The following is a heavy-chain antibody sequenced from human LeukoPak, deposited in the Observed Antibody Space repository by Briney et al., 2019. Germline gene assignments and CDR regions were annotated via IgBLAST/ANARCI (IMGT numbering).Heavy chain of an antibody. Sequence: SETLSLTCTVSGGSISSGSYYWSWIRQPAGKGLEWIGRIYTSGSTNYNPSLKSRVTISVDTSKNQFSLKLSSVTAADTAVYYCASARAYYHSSGYLDAFDIWGQGTMVTVSS. J-gene: IGHJ3*02. CDR2: IYTSGST. V-gene: IGHV4-61*02. CDR1: GGSISSGSYY. CDR3: ASARAYYHSSGYLDAFDI. D-gene: IGHD3-22*01.